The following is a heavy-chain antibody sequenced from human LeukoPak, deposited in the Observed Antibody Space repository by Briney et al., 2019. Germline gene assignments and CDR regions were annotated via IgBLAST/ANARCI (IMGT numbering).Heavy chain of an antibody. CDR2: IYYSGST. V-gene: IGHV4-39*01. J-gene: IGHJ5*02. CDR1: GGSFSSSSYY. D-gene: IGHD4-23*01. Sequence: SETLSLTCTVSGGSFSSSSYYWGWIRQPPGKGLEWIGSIYYSGSTYYNPSLKSRVTISVDTSKNQFSLKLSSVTAADTAVYYCARRSLDYGGNSGWFDPWGQGTLVTVSS. CDR3: ARRSLDYGGNSGWFDP.